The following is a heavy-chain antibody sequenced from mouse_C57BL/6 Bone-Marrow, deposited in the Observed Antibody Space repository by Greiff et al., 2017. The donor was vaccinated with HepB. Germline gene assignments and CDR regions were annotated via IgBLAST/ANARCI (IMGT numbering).Heavy chain of an antibody. J-gene: IGHJ3*01. CDR2: IWGGGST. CDR3: AKHDYYGSSLAY. Sequence: QVQLKESGPGLVAPSQRLSITCTVSGFSLTSYGVDWVRQPPGKGLEWLGVIWGGGSTNYNSALMSRLSISKDNSKSQVFLKMNSLQTDDTAMYYCAKHDYYGSSLAYWGQGTLVTVSA. V-gene: IGHV2-9*01. D-gene: IGHD1-1*01. CDR1: GFSLTSYG.